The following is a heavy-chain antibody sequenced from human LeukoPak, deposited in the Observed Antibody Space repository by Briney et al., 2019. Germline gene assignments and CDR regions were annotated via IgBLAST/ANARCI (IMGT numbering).Heavy chain of an antibody. CDR3: ARVILRDFWSGYPVV. V-gene: IGHV4-39*01. CDR1: GGSIRSSGCY. D-gene: IGHD3-3*01. Sequence: SETLSLTCTVSGGSIRSSGCYWGWIRQPPGKGLEWFGSIYYSGNTYYNPSLESRVTISVDTSNNQFSLKLSSVTAADTAVYYCARVILRDFWSGYPVVWGRGTTVTVSS. CDR2: IYYSGNT. J-gene: IGHJ6*04.